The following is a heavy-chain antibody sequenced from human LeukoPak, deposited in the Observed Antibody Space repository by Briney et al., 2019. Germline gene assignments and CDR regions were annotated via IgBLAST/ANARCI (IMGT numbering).Heavy chain of an antibody. J-gene: IGHJ4*02. D-gene: IGHD2-15*01. CDR2: INPNRGGT. V-gene: IGHV1-2*02. Sequence: ASVKVSCKASGYTFTGYYMHWVRQAPGQGLEWMGWINPNRGGTNYAQKFQGRVTMTRDTSISTAYMELSSLTSDDTAVYYCAKDENTHFDYWGQGILATVSS. CDR3: AKDENTHFDY. CDR1: GYTFTGYY.